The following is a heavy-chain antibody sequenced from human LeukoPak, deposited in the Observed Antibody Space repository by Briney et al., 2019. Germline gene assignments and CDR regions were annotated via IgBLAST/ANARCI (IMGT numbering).Heavy chain of an antibody. V-gene: IGHV4-30-2*01. D-gene: IGHD3-10*01. J-gene: IGHJ3*02. CDR2: IYHSGST. CDR1: GGSISSDGYS. CDR3: ARVYYGSGIDAFDI. Sequence: SETLSLTCAVSGGSISSDGYSWSWIRQPPGKGLEWIGYIYHSGSTYYNPSLKSRVTISVDRSKNQFSLKLSSVTAADTAVYYCARVYYGSGIDAFDIWGQGTMVTVSS.